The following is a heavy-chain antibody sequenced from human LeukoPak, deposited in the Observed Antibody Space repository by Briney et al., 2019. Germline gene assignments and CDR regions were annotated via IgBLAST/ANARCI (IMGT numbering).Heavy chain of an antibody. D-gene: IGHD3-22*01. Sequence: SETLSLTCTVSSGSISSYYWSWIRQPPGKGLEWIGYIYYSGSTNYNPSLKSRVTISVDTSKNQFSLKLSSVTAADTAVYYCARTAYYYDSSGYYYWGQGTLVTVSS. J-gene: IGHJ4*02. CDR1: SGSISSYY. CDR3: ARTAYYYDSSGYYY. V-gene: IGHV4-59*01. CDR2: IYYSGST.